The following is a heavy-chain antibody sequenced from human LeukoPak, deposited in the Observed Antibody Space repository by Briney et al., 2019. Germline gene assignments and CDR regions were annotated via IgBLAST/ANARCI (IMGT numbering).Heavy chain of an antibody. CDR3: ARDRGLVYYDILTGYHFDY. D-gene: IGHD3-9*01. CDR1: GFTFSSYS. J-gene: IGHJ4*02. CDR2: ISSSSSYI. V-gene: IGHV3-21*01. Sequence: GGSLRLSCAASGFTFSSYSMNWVRQARGKGLEWVSSISSSSSYIYYADSVKGRFTISRDDAKNSLYLQMNSLRAEDTAVYYCARDRGLVYYDILTGYHFDYWGQGTLVTVSS.